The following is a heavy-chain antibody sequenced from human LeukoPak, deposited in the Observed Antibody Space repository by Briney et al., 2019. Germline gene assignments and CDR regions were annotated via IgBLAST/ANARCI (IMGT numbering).Heavy chain of an antibody. Sequence: PGRSLRLSCAASGFTFSSYGMHWVRQAPGKGLEWVSAISGSGGSTYYADSVKGRFTISRDNSKNTLYLQMNSLRAEDTAVYYCAKAGCSGGSCYLYYFDYWGQGTLVTVSS. CDR2: ISGSGGST. J-gene: IGHJ4*02. D-gene: IGHD2-15*01. CDR1: GFTFSSYG. V-gene: IGHV3-23*01. CDR3: AKAGCSGGSCYLYYFDY.